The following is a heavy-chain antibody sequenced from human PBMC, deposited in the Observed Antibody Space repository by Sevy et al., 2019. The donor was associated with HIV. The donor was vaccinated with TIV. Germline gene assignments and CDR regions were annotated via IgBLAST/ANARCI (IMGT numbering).Heavy chain of an antibody. CDR1: GFTFSNYA. J-gene: IGHJ3*02. V-gene: IGHV3-23*01. CDR2: IFRSGGVT. Sequence: GGSLRLSCAASGFTFSNYAMNWVRQAPGKGLEWVSTIFRSGGVTYYADSVKGRCTISRDNSKSTLYLQMNSLRAEDTALYYCAKDQGESSGYYPLGAFDIWGQGTVVTVSS. D-gene: IGHD3-22*01. CDR3: AKDQGESSGYYPLGAFDI.